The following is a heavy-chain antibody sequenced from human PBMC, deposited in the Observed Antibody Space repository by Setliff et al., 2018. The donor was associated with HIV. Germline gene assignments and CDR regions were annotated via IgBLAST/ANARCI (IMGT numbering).Heavy chain of an antibody. CDR1: GYTFTTYS. J-gene: IGHJ4*01. CDR2: INVGNGDT. Sequence: ASVKVSCKASGYTFTTYSLHWVRQAPGQSLEWMGWINVGNGDTKYSQDLQGRITITRDTSANTAYTELSRLRSDDTAVYFCARGALLAVFDFDHWGHGTLVTVSS. V-gene: IGHV1-3*01. D-gene: IGHD3-10*01. CDR3: ARGALLAVFDFDH.